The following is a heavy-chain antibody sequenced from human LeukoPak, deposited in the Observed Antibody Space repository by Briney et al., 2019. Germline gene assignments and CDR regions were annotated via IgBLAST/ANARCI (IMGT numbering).Heavy chain of an antibody. D-gene: IGHD4-17*01. CDR1: GGSISGYF. CDR3: AREDWYGDYPDYFDY. CDR2: MDTSGIS. J-gene: IGHJ4*02. Sequence: SETPSLTCTVSGGSISGYFWNWIRQPAGRGLEWIGRMDTSGISDYSPSLQSRVTMSLDTSKNQFSLRLSSVTAADTGVYYCAREDWYGDYPDYFDYWGQGTLVTVSS. V-gene: IGHV4-4*07.